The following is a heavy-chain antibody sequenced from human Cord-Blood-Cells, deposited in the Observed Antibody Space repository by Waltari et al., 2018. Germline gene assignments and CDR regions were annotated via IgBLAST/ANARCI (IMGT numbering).Heavy chain of an antibody. CDR3: ARQRGSSWYY. CDR1: GGSISSSSYY. J-gene: IGHJ4*02. Sequence: QLQLQESGPGLVKPSETLSLTCTVSGGSISSSSYYWGWIRQPPGKGLEWIGSIYYSGCTYYNPSLKSRVTISVDTSKNQFSLKLSSVTAADTAVYYCARQRGSSWYYWGQGTLVTVSS. V-gene: IGHV4-39*01. D-gene: IGHD6-13*01. CDR2: IYYSGCT.